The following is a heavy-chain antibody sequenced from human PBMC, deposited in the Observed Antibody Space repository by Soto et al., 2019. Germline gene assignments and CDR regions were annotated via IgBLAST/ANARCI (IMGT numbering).Heavy chain of an antibody. CDR1: GFIFTTFW. CDR3: ARDQDTYGQAVFDS. J-gene: IGHJ4*02. V-gene: IGHV3-74*03. CDR2: VSPDGSST. Sequence: PGGALRLSCETSGFIFTTFWMHWVRQVPGKGLVWVSRVSPDGSSTTYADSVKGRFTISRDNAKNTMFLQMNNLRVDDTALYFCARDQDTYGQAVFDSWGQGTLVTVSS. D-gene: IGHD2-15*01.